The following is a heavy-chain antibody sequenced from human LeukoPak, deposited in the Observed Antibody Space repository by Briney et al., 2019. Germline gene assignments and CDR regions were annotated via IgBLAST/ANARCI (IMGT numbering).Heavy chain of an antibody. CDR3: ARDVRYASGWSTPES. CDR2: IYSSGSA. CDR1: GGSISDHY. Sequence: SETLFLTCTVSGGSISDHYRSWIRQPSGKGLEWIGRIYSSGSANYSPSLKSRVSMSVDTSNNYFSLNLTSVTAADTALYFCARDVRYASGWSTPESWGQGILVTVSS. V-gene: IGHV4-4*07. J-gene: IGHJ5*02. D-gene: IGHD6-19*01.